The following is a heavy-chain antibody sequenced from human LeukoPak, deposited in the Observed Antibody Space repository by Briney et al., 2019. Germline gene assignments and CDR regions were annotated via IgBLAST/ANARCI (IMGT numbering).Heavy chain of an antibody. D-gene: IGHD3-22*01. CDR1: GFTFSSYA. V-gene: IGHV3-23*01. Sequence: GGSLRLSCAASGFTFSSYAMSWVRQAPGKGLEGVSGISGSGGSTYYADSVKGRFTISRDNSKNTLYLQMNSLRAEDTAVYHCAKGRYYYDNSDAFEIWGQGTMVTVSS. CDR2: ISGSGGST. CDR3: AKGRYYYDNSDAFEI. J-gene: IGHJ3*02.